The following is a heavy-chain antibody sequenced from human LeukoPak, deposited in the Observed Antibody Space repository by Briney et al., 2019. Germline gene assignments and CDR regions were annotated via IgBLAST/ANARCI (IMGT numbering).Heavy chain of an antibody. J-gene: IGHJ4*02. Sequence: GGSLRLSCAASGFTFSDYYMSWIRQAPGKGLEWVSYIISSGSTIYYADSVKGRFTISRDNAKNSLYLQMNSLRAEDTAVYNCARYDVWGSYRAFDYWGQGTLVTVSS. V-gene: IGHV3-11*04. CDR2: IISSGSTI. CDR1: GFTFSDYY. D-gene: IGHD3-16*02. CDR3: ARYDVWGSYRAFDY.